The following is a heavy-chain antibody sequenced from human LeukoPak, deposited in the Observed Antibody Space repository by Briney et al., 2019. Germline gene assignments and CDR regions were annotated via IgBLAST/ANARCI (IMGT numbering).Heavy chain of an antibody. Sequence: GGSLRLSCAASGFTFDDYAMHWVRQAPGKGLERVSGISWNSGSIGYADSVKGRFTISRDNAKNSLYLQMNSLRAEDTALYYCAKESSSGYYSDFDYWGQGTLVTVSS. D-gene: IGHD3-22*01. CDR1: GFTFDDYA. V-gene: IGHV3-9*01. CDR3: AKESSSGYYSDFDY. J-gene: IGHJ4*02. CDR2: ISWNSGSI.